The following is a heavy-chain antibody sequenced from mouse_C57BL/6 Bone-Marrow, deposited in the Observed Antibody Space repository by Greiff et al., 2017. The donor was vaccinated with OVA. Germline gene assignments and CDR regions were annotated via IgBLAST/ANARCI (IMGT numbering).Heavy chain of an antibody. CDR2: IRLKSDNYAT. D-gene: IGHD1-1*01. CDR1: GFTFSNYW. J-gene: IGHJ1*03. Sequence: EVQGVESGGGLVQPGGSMKLSCVASGFTFSNYWMNWVRQSPEKGLEWVAQIRLKSDNYATHYAESVKGRFTISRDDSKSSVYLQMNNLRAEDTGIYYCTGGTYYYGSSPYWYFDVWGTGTTVTVSS. CDR3: TGGTYYYGSSPYWYFDV. V-gene: IGHV6-3*01.